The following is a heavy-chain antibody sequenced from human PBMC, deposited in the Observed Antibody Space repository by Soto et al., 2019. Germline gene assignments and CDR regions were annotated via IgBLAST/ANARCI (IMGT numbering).Heavy chain of an antibody. CDR3: ARVIRGEGSLGELYY. V-gene: IGHV4-31*03. D-gene: IGHD3-10*01. CDR1: GGSISSGGYY. J-gene: IGHJ4*02. CDR2: IYYSGST. Sequence: QVQLQESGPGLVKPSQTLSLTCTVSGGSISSGGYYWSWIRQHPGKGLEWIGYIYYSGSTYYNPSLKVRVTISVDTSKNQFSLKLSSVTAADTAVYYCARVIRGEGSLGELYYWGQGTLVTVSS.